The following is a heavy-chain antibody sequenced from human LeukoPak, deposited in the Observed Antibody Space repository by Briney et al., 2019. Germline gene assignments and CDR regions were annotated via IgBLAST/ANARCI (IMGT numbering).Heavy chain of an antibody. CDR3: ARGNFWSGYPYYYYGMDV. CDR2: IYDSGST. Sequence: SQTLSLTCTVSGGSISSGGYYWSWIRQPPGKGLEWIGSIYDSGSTYYNPSLKSRVTISVDTSKNQFSLKLSSVTAADTAVYYCARGNFWSGYPYYYYGMDVWGQGTTVTVSS. CDR1: GGSISSGGYY. V-gene: IGHV4-30-4*08. D-gene: IGHD3-3*01. J-gene: IGHJ6*02.